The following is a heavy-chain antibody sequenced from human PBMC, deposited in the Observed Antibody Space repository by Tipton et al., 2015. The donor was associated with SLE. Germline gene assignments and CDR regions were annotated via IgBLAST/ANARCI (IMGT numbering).Heavy chain of an antibody. D-gene: IGHD6-6*01. J-gene: IGHJ4*02. CDR3: ARAEYSSSC. V-gene: IGHV1-2*02. CDR2: INPNSGGT. Sequence: QSGAEVKKPGSSVKVSCKASGGTFSSYAISWVRQAPGQGLEWMGWINPNSGGTNYAQKFQGRVTMTRDTSISTAYMELSRLRSDDTAVYYCARAEYSSSCWGQGTLVTVSS. CDR1: GGTFSSYA.